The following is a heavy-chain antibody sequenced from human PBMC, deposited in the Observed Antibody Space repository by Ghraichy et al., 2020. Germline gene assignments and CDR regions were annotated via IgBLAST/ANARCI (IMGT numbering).Heavy chain of an antibody. CDR1: GFNFSNAW. D-gene: IGHD5-12*01. V-gene: IGHV3-15*01. J-gene: IGHJ3*02. CDR2: IKSKTDGGTT. Sequence: GGSLRLSCAASGFNFSNAWMSWVRQAPGKGQEWVGRIKSKTDGGTTDYAAHVKGRFTISRDDSKNTLYLQMNSLKTEDTAVYYCTTAGEGVATIIRGNDAFDIWGQGTMVTVSS. CDR3: TTAGEGVATIIRGNDAFDI.